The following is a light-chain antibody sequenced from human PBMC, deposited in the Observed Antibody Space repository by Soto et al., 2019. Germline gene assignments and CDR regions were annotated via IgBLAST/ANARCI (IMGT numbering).Light chain of an antibody. CDR3: QTWGTGIQV. CDR2: LNSDGSH. CDR1: SGHSSYA. J-gene: IGLJ2*01. V-gene: IGLV4-69*01. Sequence: QPVLTQSPSASASVGASVKLTCTLSSGHSSYAIAWHQQRPEKGPRYLMKLNSDGSHSKGDGIPDRFSGSSSGAERYLTISSLQSEDEADYYCQTWGTGIQVFGGGTKVTVL.